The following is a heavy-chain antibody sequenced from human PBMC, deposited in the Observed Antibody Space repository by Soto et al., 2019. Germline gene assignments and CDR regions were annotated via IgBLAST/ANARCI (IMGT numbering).Heavy chain of an antibody. Sequence: EVQLVESGGGLVMPGGSLRLSCAASGFTFTTYSLTWVRQAPGKGLEWVASIGSSSNYIYYADSVKGRFTISRDNAKNTLLLQMNSLGAEDTAVYYCAKDSNKYSSSLRGRYFDYWGQGIGVTVSS. CDR2: IGSSSNYI. CDR1: GFTFTTYS. CDR3: AKDSNKYSSSLRGRYFDY. V-gene: IGHV3-21*02. D-gene: IGHD4-4*01. J-gene: IGHJ4*02.